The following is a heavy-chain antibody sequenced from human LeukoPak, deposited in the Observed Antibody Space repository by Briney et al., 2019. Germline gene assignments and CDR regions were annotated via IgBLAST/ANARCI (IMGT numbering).Heavy chain of an antibody. Sequence: GGSLRLSCAASGFTFNTYEMNWVRQAPGKGLEWVSYISSSGSSIYYADSVKGRFTVSRDNAKNSLYLQMNSLRAEDTAVYHCSREIVDSYDSSGSYYYYHGMDVWGQGTTVTVSS. J-gene: IGHJ6*02. CDR3: SREIVDSYDSSGSYYYYHGMDV. V-gene: IGHV3-48*03. CDR1: GFTFNTYE. CDR2: ISSSGSSI. D-gene: IGHD3-22*01.